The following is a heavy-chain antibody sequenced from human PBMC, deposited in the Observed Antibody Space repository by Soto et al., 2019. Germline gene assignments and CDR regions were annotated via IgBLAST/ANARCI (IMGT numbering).Heavy chain of an antibody. CDR3: ARNGRYDQDF. J-gene: IGHJ4*02. V-gene: IGHV4-4*02. CDR1: GASITSDNC. Sequence: QVQLQESGPGLVEPSGTLSLTCVVSGASITSDNCWSWVRQSPGEGLEWIGEIHHIGGTNYTPSLKSRVTISMDKSSNQCSLRLTPVTAADTAVYYCARNGRYDQDFWGRGTLVTVSS. CDR2: IHHIGGT. D-gene: IGHD6-19*01.